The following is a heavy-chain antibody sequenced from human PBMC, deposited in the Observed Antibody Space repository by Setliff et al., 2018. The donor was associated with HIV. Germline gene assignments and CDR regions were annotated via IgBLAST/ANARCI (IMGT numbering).Heavy chain of an antibody. J-gene: IGHJ6*03. V-gene: IGHV1-69*13. CDR2: IIPIFGST. CDR1: GGPFSSYA. D-gene: IGHD6-6*01. CDR3: ARDRGAARPVYMDV. Sequence: ASVKVSCKASGGPFSSYAFSWVRQAPGQGLEWMGGIIPIFGSTKYAQKFQGRVTITADESTSTADMELSSLRSDDTAVYYCARDRGAARPVYMDVWGKGTTVTVSS.